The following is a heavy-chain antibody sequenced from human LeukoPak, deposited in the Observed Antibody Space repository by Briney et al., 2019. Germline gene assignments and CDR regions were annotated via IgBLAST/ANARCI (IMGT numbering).Heavy chain of an antibody. J-gene: IGHJ4*02. CDR2: INTNTGNP. D-gene: IGHD5-18*01. CDR3: ARVGTAMVPSSLDV. V-gene: IGHV7-4-1*02. CDR1: GYTFTSYA. Sequence: ASVKVSCKASGYTFTSYAMNWVRQAPGQGLEWMGWINTNTGNPTYAQGFTGRFVFSLDTSVSTAYLQISSLKAEDTAVYYCARVGTAMVPSSLDVWGQGTLVTVSS.